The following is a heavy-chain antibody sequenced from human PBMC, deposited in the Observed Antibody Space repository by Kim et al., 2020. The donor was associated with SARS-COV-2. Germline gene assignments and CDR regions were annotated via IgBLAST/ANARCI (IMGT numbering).Heavy chain of an antibody. J-gene: IGHJ4*02. CDR3: ATLYGDYVVVATTYFDY. V-gene: IGHV1-24*01. D-gene: IGHD4-17*01. Sequence: FQGRVTMTEDTSTDTAYMELSSLRSEDTAVYYCATLYGDYVVVATTYFDYWGQGTLVTVSS.